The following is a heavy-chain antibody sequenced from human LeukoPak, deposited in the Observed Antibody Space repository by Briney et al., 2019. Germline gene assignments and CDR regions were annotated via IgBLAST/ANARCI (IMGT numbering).Heavy chain of an antibody. CDR3: ARDSPKYGMDV. J-gene: IGHJ6*02. CDR2: IYSGGST. CDR1: GFTFSSNY. Sequence: GGSLRLSCAASGFTFSSNYMSWVRQAPGKGVEGGSVIYSGGSTYYADSVTGRFTISRDNSKNTLYLQMNSLRAEDTAVYYCARDSPKYGMDVWGQGTTVTVSS. V-gene: IGHV3-53*01.